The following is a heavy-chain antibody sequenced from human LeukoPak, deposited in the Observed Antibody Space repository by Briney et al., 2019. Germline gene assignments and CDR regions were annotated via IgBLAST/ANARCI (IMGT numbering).Heavy chain of an antibody. CDR2: MYSGGGT. CDR3: ARGPKGKYYFDY. Sequence: RSGGSLRLSCAASGFTVSSACMTWVRQAPGRGLEWVSVMYSGGGTYYADSVKGRFTISRDSSKNTPYLQMNSLTAEDTAVYYCARGPKGKYYFDYWGQGTLVTVSS. V-gene: IGHV3-53*01. CDR1: GFTVSSAC. J-gene: IGHJ4*02.